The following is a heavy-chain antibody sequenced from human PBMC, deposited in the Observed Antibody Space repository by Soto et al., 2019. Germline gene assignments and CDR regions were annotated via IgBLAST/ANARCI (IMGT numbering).Heavy chain of an antibody. J-gene: IGHJ5*02. CDR1: GGSISSGGYY. CDR3: ARLNMVRGVIEFDH. V-gene: IGHV4-31*03. CDR2: IYYSGST. D-gene: IGHD3-10*01. Sequence: SETLSLTCTVSGGSISSGGYYWSWIRQHPGKGLEWIGYIYYSGSTYYNPSLKSRVTISVDTSHNQLSLKLSTVPAADTAVFYCARLNMVRGVIEFDHWGQGTLVTVTS.